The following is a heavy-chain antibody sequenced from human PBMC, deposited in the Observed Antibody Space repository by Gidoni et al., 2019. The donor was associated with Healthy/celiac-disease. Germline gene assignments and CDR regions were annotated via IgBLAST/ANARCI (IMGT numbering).Heavy chain of an antibody. D-gene: IGHD2-15*01. V-gene: IGHV5-10-1*03. CDR3: ARHAQLGYCSGGSCPFDY. CDR2: IDLSDYYT. CDR1: GYSFTTSC. J-gene: IGHJ4*02. Sequence: EVQLVQSGAEVKNPGESLRIPCTGSGYSFTTSCISWGRQMPGKGLEWMGRIDLSDYYTNYSQYFQGHVTISADKSISTAYLQWSSLKASDTAMYYCARHAQLGYCSGGSCPFDYWGQGTLVTVSS.